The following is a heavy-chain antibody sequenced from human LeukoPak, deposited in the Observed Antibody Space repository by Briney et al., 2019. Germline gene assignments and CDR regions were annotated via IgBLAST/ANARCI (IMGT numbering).Heavy chain of an antibody. CDR2: IFSNDEK. D-gene: IGHD6-19*01. V-gene: IGHV2-26*01. Sequence: SGPVLAKPTETLTLTCTVSGFSLSNARMGVSWIRQPPGKALEWLAHIFSNDEKSYSTSLKSRLTISKDTSKSQVVLTMTNMDPVDTATYYCARIWIAVAGPGVDYWGQGTLVTVSS. CDR3: ARIWIAVAGPGVDY. J-gene: IGHJ4*02. CDR1: GFSLSNARMG.